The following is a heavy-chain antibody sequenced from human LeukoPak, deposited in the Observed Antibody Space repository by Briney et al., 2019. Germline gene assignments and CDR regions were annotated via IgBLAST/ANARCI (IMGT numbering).Heavy chain of an antibody. D-gene: IGHD2-2*01. Sequence: GESLKISCKGSGCSFSSYWIGWVRQMPGKGLEWMGIIYPGDYDTRYSPSFQGQVTISVDKSISTAYLQWSSLKASDTAMYYCARAPTSISHPKWFDAWGQGTQVTVSS. CDR3: ARAPTSISHPKWFDA. CDR2: IYPGDYDT. J-gene: IGHJ5*02. V-gene: IGHV5-51*01. CDR1: GCSFSSYW.